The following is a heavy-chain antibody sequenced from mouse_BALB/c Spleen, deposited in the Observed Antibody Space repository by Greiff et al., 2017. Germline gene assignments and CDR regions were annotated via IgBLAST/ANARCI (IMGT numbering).Heavy chain of an antibody. V-gene: IGHV2-9*02. CDR1: GFSLTSYG. D-gene: IGHD3-2*01. Sequence: VMLVESGPGLVAPSQSLSITCTVSGFSLTSYGVHWVRQPPGKGLEWLGVIWAGGSTNYNSALMSRLSISKDNSKSQVFLKMNSLQTDDTAMYYCARGQLGLPYAMDYWGQGTSVTVSS. CDR2: IWAGGST. CDR3: ARGQLGLPYAMDY. J-gene: IGHJ4*01.